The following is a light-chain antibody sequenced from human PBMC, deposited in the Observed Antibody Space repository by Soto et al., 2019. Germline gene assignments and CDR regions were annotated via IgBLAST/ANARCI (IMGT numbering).Light chain of an antibody. CDR2: AAS. J-gene: IGKJ1*01. Sequence: AIRMTQSPSSLSASTGDRVTITCRASQGISNYLAWYQQKPGTAPKLLIYAASTLQSGVPSRFSGSGSGTDFTLTIRYLQSEDFAVYYCQQYGSSPRTFGQGTKVEIK. CDR1: QGISNY. CDR3: QQYGSSPRT. V-gene: IGKV1-8*01.